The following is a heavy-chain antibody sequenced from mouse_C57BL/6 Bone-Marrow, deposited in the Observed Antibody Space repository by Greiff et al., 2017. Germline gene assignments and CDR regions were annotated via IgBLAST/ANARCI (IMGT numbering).Heavy chain of an antibody. CDR2: IYPRDGST. CDR1: GYTFTSYD. Sequence: VKLVESGPELVKPGASVKLSCKASGYTFTSYDINWVKQRPGQGLEWIGWIYPRDGSTKYNEKFKGKATLTVDTSSSTAYMELHSLTYEDSAVYFCARDYDGYPYYFDYWGQGTTLTVSS. J-gene: IGHJ2*01. V-gene: IGHV1-85*01. D-gene: IGHD2-3*01. CDR3: ARDYDGYPYYFDY.